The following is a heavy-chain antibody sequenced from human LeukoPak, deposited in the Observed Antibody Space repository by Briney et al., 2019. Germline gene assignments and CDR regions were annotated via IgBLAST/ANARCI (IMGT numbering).Heavy chain of an antibody. CDR2: VKRIIDGETT. J-gene: IGHJ4*02. D-gene: IGHD3-10*01. V-gene: IGHV3-15*01. CDR3: TTDSGAY. CDR1: GFTFSNAW. Sequence: GGSLRLSCTASGFTFSNAWMTWVRQVPEKGLEWVGRVKRIIDGETTQYAAPVKGRFVISRDDSKTTVYLQMNSLKTEDTAMYYCTTDSGAYWGQGSLVTVSS.